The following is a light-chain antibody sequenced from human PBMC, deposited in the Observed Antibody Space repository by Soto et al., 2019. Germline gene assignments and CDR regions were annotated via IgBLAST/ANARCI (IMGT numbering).Light chain of an antibody. CDR3: ISYTSSSTWV. Sequence: QSVLIQPPSVSGSPGQSVTISCTGTSSDVGSYDYVSWYQQHPGTVPKPMIYNVRNRPSGVSDRFSGSRSGNTASLTISGLQAEDESDYYCISYTSSSTWVFGGGTKLTVL. J-gene: IGLJ3*02. V-gene: IGLV2-18*02. CDR2: NVR. CDR1: SSDVGSYDY.